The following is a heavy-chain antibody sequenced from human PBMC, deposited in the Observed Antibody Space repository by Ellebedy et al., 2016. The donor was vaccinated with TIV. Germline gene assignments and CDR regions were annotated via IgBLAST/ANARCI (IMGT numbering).Heavy chain of an antibody. D-gene: IGHD1-26*01. CDR2: ITGTGGRT. J-gene: IGHJ4*02. Sequence: GESLKISCVASGFTFSSYDMHWVRQAPGKGLEWISGITGTGGRTDYAVSVKGRFTISRDNSKNTLYLQMNSLRAEDTAVYYCANLVSYSGFPSGSGISHYFVYWGQGTLVTVSS. CDR1: GFTFSSYD. CDR3: ANLVSYSGFPSGSGISHYFVY. V-gene: IGHV3-23*01.